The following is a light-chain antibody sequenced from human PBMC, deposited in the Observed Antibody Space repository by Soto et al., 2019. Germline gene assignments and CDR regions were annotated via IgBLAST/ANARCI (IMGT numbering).Light chain of an antibody. CDR2: GVS. CDR1: QSVSSN. Sequence: TLHVSPGDSPTVPCRASQSVSSNLAWYQQKPGQAPSLLIYGVSNRATGTPARFSGSGSGTDFTLTISSLESDDLAVYYCQQRLDWPRTFGQGTKVDIK. V-gene: IGKV3-15*01. CDR3: QQRLDWPRT. J-gene: IGKJ1*01.